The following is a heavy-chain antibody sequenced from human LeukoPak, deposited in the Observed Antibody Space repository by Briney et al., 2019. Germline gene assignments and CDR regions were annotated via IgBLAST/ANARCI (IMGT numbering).Heavy chain of an antibody. J-gene: IGHJ3*02. V-gene: IGHV3-48*03. D-gene: IGHD4-23*01. CDR3: ARDVGYGSNSGYAFDI. CDR2: ISSSGSTI. Sequence: GGSLRLSCAASGYTFSSYEMNWVRQAPGKGLEWVSYISSSGSTIYYADSVKGRFTISRDNAKNSLYLQMNSLRAEDTAVYYCARDVGYGSNSGYAFDIWGQGTMVTVSS. CDR1: GYTFSSYE.